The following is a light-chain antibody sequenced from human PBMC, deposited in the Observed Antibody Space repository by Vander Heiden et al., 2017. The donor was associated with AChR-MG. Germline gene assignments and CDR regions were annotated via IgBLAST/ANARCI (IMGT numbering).Light chain of an antibody. CDR3: GTWDSSLNDSV. V-gene: IGLV1-51*01. CDR2: DNS. CDR1: SSNIWSHF. J-gene: IGLJ2*01. Sequence: QFVLTQPPSVSAAPGQKVTISCSGSSSNIWSHFVSWYQQFPGTAPKLLIFDNSERPSGIPDRFSGSKSGTSATLGITGLQTGDEAVYYCGTWDSSLNDSVFGGGTKLTVL.